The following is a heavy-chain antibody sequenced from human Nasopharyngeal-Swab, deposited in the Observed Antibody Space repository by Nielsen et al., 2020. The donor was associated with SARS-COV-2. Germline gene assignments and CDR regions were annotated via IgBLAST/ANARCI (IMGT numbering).Heavy chain of an antibody. CDR1: GGSISSSNW. J-gene: IGHJ6*03. V-gene: IGHV4-4*02. Sequence: SCAVSGGSISSSNWWSWVRQPPGKGLEWIGEIYHSGSTNYNPSLKSRVTISVDKSKNQFSLKLSSVTAADTAVYYCARAYSSSWRSFYYYYMDVWGKGTTVTVSS. CDR2: IYHSGST. D-gene: IGHD6-13*01. CDR3: ARAYSSSWRSFYYYYMDV.